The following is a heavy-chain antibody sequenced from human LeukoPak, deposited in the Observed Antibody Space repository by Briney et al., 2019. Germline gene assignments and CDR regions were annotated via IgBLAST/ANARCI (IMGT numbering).Heavy chain of an antibody. V-gene: IGHV1-69*13. CDR3: ARAGTAMVNDYYYGMDV. J-gene: IGHJ6*02. Sequence: SVKVSCKASGGTFSSYAIGWVRQAPGQGLEWMGGIIPIFGTANYAQKFQGRVTITADESTSTAYMELSSLRSEDTAVYYCARAGTAMVNDYYYGMDVWGQGTTVTVSS. CDR1: GGTFSSYA. CDR2: IIPIFGTA. D-gene: IGHD5-18*01.